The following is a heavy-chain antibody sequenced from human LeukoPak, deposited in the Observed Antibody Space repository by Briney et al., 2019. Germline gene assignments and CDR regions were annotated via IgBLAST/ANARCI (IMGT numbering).Heavy chain of an antibody. V-gene: IGHV3-66*01. J-gene: IGHJ4*02. CDR3: ARGQRAAAGFDY. D-gene: IGHD6-13*01. CDR1: GFTFRTYS. CDR2: FYSGGKT. Sequence: GGSLRLSCEASGFTFRTYSMNWVRQAPGKGLEWVSVFYSGGKTYYVDSVKGRFTISRDTSKNTLYLQMSSLRAEDTAIYFCARGQRAAAGFDYWGQGTLVTVSS.